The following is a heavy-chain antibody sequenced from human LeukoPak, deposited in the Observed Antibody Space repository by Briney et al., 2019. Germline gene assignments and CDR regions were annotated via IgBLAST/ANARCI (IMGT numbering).Heavy chain of an antibody. D-gene: IGHD5-12*01. V-gene: IGHV3-23*01. J-gene: IGHJ4*02. Sequence: PGGSLRLSCEASGLTFSSYAMSWVRQAPGKGLEWVSGISGSGGTTYYADSVKGRFTISRDNSKNTLYLQMNSLRAEDTAVYYCAKDLDIVATITGNWGQGTLVTVSS. CDR1: GLTFSSYA. CDR2: ISGSGGTT. CDR3: AKDLDIVATITGN.